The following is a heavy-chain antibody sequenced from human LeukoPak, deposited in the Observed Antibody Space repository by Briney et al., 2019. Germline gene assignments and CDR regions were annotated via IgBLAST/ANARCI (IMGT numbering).Heavy chain of an antibody. J-gene: IGHJ4*02. CDR3: ASGFLDDFWSGHF. D-gene: IGHD3-3*01. V-gene: IGHV3-7*01. Sequence: GGSLRLSCTASEFTYWMSWVRQGPGKGLEWVANIKEDGCEKYYVASVKGRFTISRDNAKKSLYLQMNSLRVEDTAVYYCASGFLDDFWSGHFWGQGTLVTVSS. CDR1: EFTYW. CDR2: IKEDGCEK.